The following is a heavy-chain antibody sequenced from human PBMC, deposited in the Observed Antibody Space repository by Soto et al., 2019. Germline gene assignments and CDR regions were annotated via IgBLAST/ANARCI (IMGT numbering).Heavy chain of an antibody. CDR3: AKGGREYSSASDFDS. D-gene: IGHD6-6*01. V-gene: IGHV1-69*13. CDR1: GGTFSSYA. CDR2: IIPIFGTA. J-gene: IGHJ4*02. Sequence: SVKVSCKASGGTFSSYAISWVRQAPGQGLEWMGGIIPIFGTANYAQKFQGRVTITADESTSTAYMELSSLRSEDTAVYYCAKGGREYSSASDFDSRGQGTLVTVSS.